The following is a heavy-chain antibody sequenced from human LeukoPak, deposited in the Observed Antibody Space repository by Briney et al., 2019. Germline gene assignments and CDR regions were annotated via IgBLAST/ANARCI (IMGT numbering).Heavy chain of an antibody. CDR2: INTDNSDT. CDR1: GYGFTSYW. CDR3: SRGGYNYGLDY. D-gene: IGHD5-12*01. V-gene: IGHV5-51*01. J-gene: IGHJ4*02. Sequence: GEGLKISFKGSGYGFTSYWIGWGRPMPGKGGGWRGIINTDNSDTRYSPSFQGQVTISPDKSISTAYLQWSSLQASDTAMYYCSRGGYNYGLDYWGQGTLVTVSS.